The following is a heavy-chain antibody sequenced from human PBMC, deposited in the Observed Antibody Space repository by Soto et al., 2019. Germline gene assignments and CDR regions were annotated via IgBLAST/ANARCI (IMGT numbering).Heavy chain of an antibody. CDR3: ARGVGRPELGAASFVI. V-gene: IGHV3-48*02. Sequence: HPGGPLKLSCAASGFTFSSYSMNWVRQAPGKGLEWVSYISSSSSTIYYADSVKGRFTISRDNAKNSLYLQMNSLGDEDTAVYYCARGVGRPELGAASFVIWGQGTMVTVSS. CDR1: GFTFSSYS. D-gene: IGHD7-27*01. CDR2: ISSSSSTI. J-gene: IGHJ3*02.